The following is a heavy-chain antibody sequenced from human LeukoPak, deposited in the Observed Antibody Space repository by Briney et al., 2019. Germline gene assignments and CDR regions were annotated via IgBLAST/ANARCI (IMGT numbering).Heavy chain of an antibody. J-gene: IGHJ6*03. D-gene: IGHD6-13*01. CDR2: INHSGST. CDR1: GGPFSGYY. CDR3: ARGHSSSWYFSYYYYYMDV. Sequence: SETLSLTCAVYGGPFSGYYWSWIRQPPGKGLEWIGEINHSGSTNYNPSLKSRVTISVDTSKNQFSLKLSSVTAADTAVYYCARGHSSSWYFSYYYYYMDVWGKGTTVTVSS. V-gene: IGHV4-34*01.